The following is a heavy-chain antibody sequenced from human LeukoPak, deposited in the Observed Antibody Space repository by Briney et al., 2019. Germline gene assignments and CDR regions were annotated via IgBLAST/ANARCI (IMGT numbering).Heavy chain of an antibody. D-gene: IGHD1-26*01. CDR3: AKGAGGSYSERVYYMDV. Sequence: PGGSLRLSCAASGFTFDDYAMHWVRQAPGKGLEWVSLISWDGGSTYYADSVKGRFTISRDNSKNSLYLQMNSLRAEDTALYYCAKGAGGSYSERVYYMDVWGKGTTVTVSS. CDR1: GFTFDDYA. CDR2: ISWDGGST. V-gene: IGHV3-43D*03. J-gene: IGHJ6*03.